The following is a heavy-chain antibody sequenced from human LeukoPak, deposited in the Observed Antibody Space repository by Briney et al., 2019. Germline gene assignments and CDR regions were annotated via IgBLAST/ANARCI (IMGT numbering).Heavy chain of an antibody. CDR2: INHSGST. CDR1: GGSISSSGYH. CDR3: ARAPGTVAIDY. Sequence: SETLSLTCTVSGGSISSSGYHWTWIRQPPGKGLEWIGEINHSGSTNYNPSLKSRVTISVDTSKNQFFLKVRSLTAADTAVYYCARAPGTVAIDYWGQGTLVTVSS. V-gene: IGHV4-39*07. D-gene: IGHD5-12*01. J-gene: IGHJ4*02.